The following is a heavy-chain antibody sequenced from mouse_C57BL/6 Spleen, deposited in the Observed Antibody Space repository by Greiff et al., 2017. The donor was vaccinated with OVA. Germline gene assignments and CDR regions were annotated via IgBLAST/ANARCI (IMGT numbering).Heavy chain of an antibody. D-gene: IGHD1-1*01. CDR1: GFTFSSYG. J-gene: IGHJ1*03. V-gene: IGHV5-6*01. CDR3: ARGYGSSYGYFDV. Sequence: EVQRVESGGDLVKPGGSLKLSCAASGFTFSSYGMSWVRQTPDRRLEWVATISSGGSYTYYPDSVKGRFTISRDNAKNTLYLQRSRLKDEDTAMYYCARGYGSSYGYFDVWGTGTTVTVSS. CDR2: ISSGGSYT.